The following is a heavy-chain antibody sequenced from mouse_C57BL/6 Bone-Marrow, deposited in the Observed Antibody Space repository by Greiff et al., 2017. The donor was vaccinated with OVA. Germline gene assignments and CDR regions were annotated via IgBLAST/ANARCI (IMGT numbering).Heavy chain of an antibody. J-gene: IGHJ2*01. CDR2: IYPGNSDT. CDR1: GYTFTSYW. CDR3: TRYYYGSSYFHFDY. V-gene: IGHV1-5*01. D-gene: IGHD1-1*01. Sequence: VQLQQSGTVLARPGASVKLSCTTSGYTFTSYWLPCVQQRPGQGLAWIGAIYPGNSDTSYNQKFKGKAKLTAVTSARTAYMELSSLTNEDSAVYDCTRYYYGSSYFHFDYWGQGTTLTVSS.